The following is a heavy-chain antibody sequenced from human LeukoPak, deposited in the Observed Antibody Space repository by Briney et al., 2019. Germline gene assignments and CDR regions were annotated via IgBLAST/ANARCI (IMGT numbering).Heavy chain of an antibody. Sequence: SETLSLTCSVSGGSISSYYWSWIRQPPGKGLEWIGYIYYSGSTNYNPSLKSRVTISVDTSKNQFSLKLSSVTAADTAVYYCARERYSSGMDVWGKGTTVTVSS. CDR3: ARERYSSGMDV. V-gene: IGHV4-59*01. J-gene: IGHJ6*03. CDR1: GGSISSYY. CDR2: IYYSGST. D-gene: IGHD6-19*01.